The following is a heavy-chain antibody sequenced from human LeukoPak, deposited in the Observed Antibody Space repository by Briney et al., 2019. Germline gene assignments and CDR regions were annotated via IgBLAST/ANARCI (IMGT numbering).Heavy chain of an antibody. CDR3: AREAKLRYFDWFDY. D-gene: IGHD3-9*01. CDR1: GGSFSGYN. V-gene: IGHV4-34*01. J-gene: IGHJ4*02. CDR2: INHSGST. Sequence: SETLSLTCAVYGGSFSGYNWNWIRQPPGKGLEWIGEINHSGSTNYNPSLKSRVTISVDTSKNDFSLKLSSVTAADTAVYYCAREAKLRYFDWFDYWGQGTLVTVSS.